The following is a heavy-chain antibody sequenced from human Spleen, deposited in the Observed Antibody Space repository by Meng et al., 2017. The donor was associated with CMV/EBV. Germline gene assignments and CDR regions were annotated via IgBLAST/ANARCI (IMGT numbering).Heavy chain of an antibody. J-gene: IGHJ6*02. Sequence: GESLKISCAASGFTFSSYAMSWVRQAPGKGLEWVSAISGSGGSTYYADSVKGRFTISRDNSKNTLYLQMNSLRAEDTAVYYCAKDRASIYDSSGYYYSPYYYYGMDVWGQGTTVTVSS. CDR3: AKDRASIYDSSGYYYSPYYYYGMDV. CDR1: GFTFSSYA. D-gene: IGHD3-22*01. CDR2: ISGSGGST. V-gene: IGHV3-23*01.